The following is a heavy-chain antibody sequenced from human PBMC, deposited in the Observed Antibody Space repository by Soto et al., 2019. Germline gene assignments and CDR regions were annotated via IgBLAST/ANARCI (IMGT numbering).Heavy chain of an antibody. V-gene: IGHV1-18*01. Sequence: ASVKVSCKASGYTFTSYGISWVRQAPGQGLEWMGWISAYNGNTNYAQKLQGRVTITADESTSTAYMELSSLRSEDTAVYYCAREVGIAARRVEYWGQGTLVTVSS. CDR1: GYTFTSYG. CDR3: AREVGIAARRVEY. CDR2: ISAYNGNT. J-gene: IGHJ4*02. D-gene: IGHD6-6*01.